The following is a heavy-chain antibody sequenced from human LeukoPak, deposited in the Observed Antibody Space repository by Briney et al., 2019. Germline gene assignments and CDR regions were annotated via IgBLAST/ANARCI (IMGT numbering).Heavy chain of an antibody. Sequence: SETLSLTCTVSGGSIITSSNYWGWIRQPPGKGLEWIGSIYYSGSTYYNPSLKSRVTISLDTSKNQFSLKVTSVTAADTAMYYCARIGGGDNSPHRWIDPWGQGTLVTVSS. CDR3: ARIGGGDNSPHRWIDP. D-gene: IGHD2-21*02. V-gene: IGHV4-39*07. J-gene: IGHJ5*02. CDR2: IYYSGST. CDR1: GGSIITSSNY.